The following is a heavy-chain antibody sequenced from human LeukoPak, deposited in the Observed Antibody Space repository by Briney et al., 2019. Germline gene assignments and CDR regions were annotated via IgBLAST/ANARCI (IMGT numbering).Heavy chain of an antibody. D-gene: IGHD2/OR15-2a*01. CDR3: ARHSMRYNWFDP. CDR1: GYSISSGYY. V-gene: IGHV4-38-2*02. J-gene: IGHJ5*02. CDR2: IYHIGST. Sequence: SETLSLTCIVPGYSISSGYYWGWIRQPPGKGLEWIGSIYHIGSTYYNPSLKSRVTISVDTSKNQISLKLSSVTASDTAVYYCARHSMRYNWFDPWGQGTLVTVSS.